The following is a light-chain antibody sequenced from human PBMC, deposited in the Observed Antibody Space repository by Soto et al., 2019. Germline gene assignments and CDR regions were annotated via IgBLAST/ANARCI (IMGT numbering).Light chain of an antibody. V-gene: IGLV2-14*01. J-gene: IGLJ1*01. Sequence: QSALTQPASVSGSPGQSITISCNGSSSDVGAYNYVSWYQQYPGKAPKVIIFEVRKRPSGVSNRFSGSKSGDTASLTISGLQADDEADYYCSSYRSSTTFVFGTGTKLPVL. CDR2: EVR. CDR3: SSYRSSTTFV. CDR1: SSDVGAYNY.